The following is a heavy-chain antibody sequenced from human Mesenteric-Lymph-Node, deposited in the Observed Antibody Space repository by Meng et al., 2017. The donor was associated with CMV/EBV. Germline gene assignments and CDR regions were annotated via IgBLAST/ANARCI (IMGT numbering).Heavy chain of an antibody. CDR2: INPKSGVT. CDR1: EYAFTDYY. Sequence: ASVKVSCKASEYAFTDYYIHWARQAPGRGLEWMGWINPKSGVTYYAQNFQVRVTMTRDTSINTAYMDLSRLRSDDTAIYYCARVYHNIRGMYGMDVWGQGTTVTVSS. D-gene: IGHD3-10*01. V-gene: IGHV1-2*02. J-gene: IGHJ6*02. CDR3: ARVYHNIRGMYGMDV.